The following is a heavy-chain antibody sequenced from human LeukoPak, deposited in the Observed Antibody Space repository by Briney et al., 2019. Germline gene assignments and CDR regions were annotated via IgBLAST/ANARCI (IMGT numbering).Heavy chain of an antibody. V-gene: IGHV4-39*01. CDR3: ARRYYYDSSGYYYGIIGAFDY. CDR1: GGSISSSSYY. J-gene: IGHJ4*02. D-gene: IGHD3-22*01. CDR2: IYYSGST. Sequence: PSETLSLTCTVSGGSISSSSYYLGWLRQPPGKGLEGFGSIYYSGSTYYNPSLKSRVTISVDTSKNQFSLKLSSVTAADTAVYYCARRYYYDSSGYYYGIIGAFDYWGQGTLVTVSS.